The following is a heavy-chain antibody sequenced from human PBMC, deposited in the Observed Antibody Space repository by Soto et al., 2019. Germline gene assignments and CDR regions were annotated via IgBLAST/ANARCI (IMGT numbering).Heavy chain of an antibody. CDR1: GGSFSGYY. CDR2: INHSGST. D-gene: IGHD2-2*01. V-gene: IGHV4-34*01. J-gene: IGHJ6*02. CDR3: ARERNIVVVPAASLGYYYYGMDV. Sequence: QVQLQQWGAGLLKPSETLSLTCAVYGGSFSGYYWSWIRQPPGKGLEWIGEINHSGSTNYNPSLKSRVTISVDTSKNQFSLKLSSVTAADTAVYYCARERNIVVVPAASLGYYYYGMDVWGQGTTVTVSS.